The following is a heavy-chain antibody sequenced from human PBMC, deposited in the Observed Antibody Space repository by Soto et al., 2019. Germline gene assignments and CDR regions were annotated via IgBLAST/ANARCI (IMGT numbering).Heavy chain of an antibody. CDR1: GGSISDYQ. Sequence: QVQLQESGPGLVKPSETLSLTCSISGGSISDYQWNWIRHPPGKGLEWIGYIYYSGRTNYNPSLKSRLTISLDTSTRQSSLRLRSVTAADTAVYYCARMRGLGEISPYLDYWGQGALVTVSS. D-gene: IGHD3-16*01. CDR2: IYYSGRT. J-gene: IGHJ4*02. CDR3: ARMRGLGEISPYLDY. V-gene: IGHV4-59*01.